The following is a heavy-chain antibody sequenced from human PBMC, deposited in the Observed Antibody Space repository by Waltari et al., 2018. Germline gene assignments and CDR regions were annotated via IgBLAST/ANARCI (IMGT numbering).Heavy chain of an antibody. D-gene: IGHD3-3*01. V-gene: IGHV3-23*04. Sequence: EVQLVESVGGLVQPGGSVRLSCAASGFTFSSYAMGWVRQAQGKGLEWVQAISGSGGSTYYADSVKGRFTISRDNSKNTLYLQMNSLRAEDTAVYYCAKVSSGLATIFDAFDIWGQGTMVTVSS. CDR1: GFTFSSYA. CDR3: AKVSSGLATIFDAFDI. CDR2: ISGSGGST. J-gene: IGHJ3*02.